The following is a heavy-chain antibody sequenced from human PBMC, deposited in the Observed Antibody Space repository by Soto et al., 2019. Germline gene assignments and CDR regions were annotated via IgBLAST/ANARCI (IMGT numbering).Heavy chain of an antibody. D-gene: IGHD3-9*01. CDR2: ISYDGSNK. Sequence: PGGSLRLSCAASGFTFSSYAMHWVRQAPGKGLEWVAVISYDGSNKYYADSVKGRFTISRDNSKNMLYLQMNSLRVEDTAVYYCAKEGTPKTYYDILTGYSDPSKSYYYALDAWGQGTTVTVS. J-gene: IGHJ6*02. CDR3: AKEGTPKTYYDILTGYSDPSKSYYYALDA. V-gene: IGHV3-30*04. CDR1: GFTFSSYA.